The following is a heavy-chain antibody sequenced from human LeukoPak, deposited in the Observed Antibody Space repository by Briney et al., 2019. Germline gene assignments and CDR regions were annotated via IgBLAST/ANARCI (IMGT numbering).Heavy chain of an antibody. D-gene: IGHD5-18*01. CDR3: ARDPRGYSYGYNS. J-gene: IGHJ4*02. CDR1: GFTFSSYS. Sequence: GGSLRLSCAASGFTFSSYSMNWVRQAPGKGLEWVSSISSSSSYIYYADSVKGRFTISRDNAKNTLYLQMNSLRAEDTAVYYCARDPRGYSYGYNSWGQGTLVTVSS. CDR2: ISSSSSYI. V-gene: IGHV3-21*01.